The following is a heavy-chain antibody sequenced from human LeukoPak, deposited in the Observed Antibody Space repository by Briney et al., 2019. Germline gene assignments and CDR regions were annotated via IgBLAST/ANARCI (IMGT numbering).Heavy chain of an antibody. CDR2: IYYSGST. V-gene: IGHV4-59*01. CDR1: GGSISPYY. J-gene: IGHJ4*02. Sequence: SETLSLTCTVSGGSISPYYWSWIRQPPGKGLEWIGYIYYSGSTNYNPSLKNRVTISVDTSKKQSSLKLSSVTAADTAVYYCARDGGGGAAGYWGQGTLVTVSS. D-gene: IGHD1-26*01. CDR3: ARDGGGGAAGY.